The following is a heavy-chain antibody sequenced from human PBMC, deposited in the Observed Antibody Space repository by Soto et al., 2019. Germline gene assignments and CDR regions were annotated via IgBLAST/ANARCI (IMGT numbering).Heavy chain of an antibody. CDR1: GFTFSSYG. Sequence: QVQLVESGGGVVQPGRSLRLSCAASGFTFSSYGMHWVRQAPGKGLEWVAVISYDGSNKYYADSVKGRFTISRDNSKKTLYLQMNSLRAEDTAVYYCAKGADTAPYGMDVWGQGATVTVSS. V-gene: IGHV3-30*18. D-gene: IGHD5-18*01. CDR3: AKGADTAPYGMDV. CDR2: ISYDGSNK. J-gene: IGHJ6*02.